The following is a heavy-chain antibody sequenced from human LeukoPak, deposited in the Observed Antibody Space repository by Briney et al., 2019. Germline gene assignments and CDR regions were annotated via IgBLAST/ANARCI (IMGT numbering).Heavy chain of an antibody. CDR2: INPNSGGT. CDR1: GYTFTGYY. D-gene: IGHD6-6*01. CDR3: ARLEQLGPSFDY. Sequence: ASVKVSCKASGYTFTGYYMHWVRQAPGQGLEWMGWINPNSGGTNYAQKFQGRVTMTRDTSISTAYMELSRLRSDDTAVYYCARLEQLGPSFDYWGQGTLVTVSS. J-gene: IGHJ4*02. V-gene: IGHV1-2*02.